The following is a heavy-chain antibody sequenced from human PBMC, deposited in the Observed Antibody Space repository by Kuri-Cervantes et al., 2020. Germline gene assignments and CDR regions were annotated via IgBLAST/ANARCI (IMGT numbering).Heavy chain of an antibody. CDR2: ISWNSGSI. CDR3: ARVGSPVAHLRWIDY. V-gene: IGHV3-9*01. CDR1: GFTFDDYA. J-gene: IGHJ4*02. D-gene: IGHD6-19*01. Sequence: SLKISCAASGFTFDDYAMHWVRQAPGKGLEWVSGISWNSGSIGYADSVKGRFTISRDNAKNSLYLQMNSLRAEDTAVYYCARVGSPVAHLRWIDYWGQGTLVTVSS.